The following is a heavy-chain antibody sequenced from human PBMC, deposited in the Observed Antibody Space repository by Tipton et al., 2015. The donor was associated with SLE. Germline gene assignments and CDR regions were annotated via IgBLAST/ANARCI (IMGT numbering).Heavy chain of an antibody. CDR1: GGSVRSNY. V-gene: IGHV4-59*08. J-gene: IGHJ6*02. CDR3: ARGKLTWRGAIIGADV. CDR2: ISDGGDT. D-gene: IGHD2-15*01. Sequence: TLSLICSVSGGSVRSNYWIWIRQPPGKGLEWIGYISDGGDTNYNPSLKSRVTISVDPAKNEFSLKLTSVTAADTAVYYCARGKLTWRGAIIGADVWGQGTTVNVSS.